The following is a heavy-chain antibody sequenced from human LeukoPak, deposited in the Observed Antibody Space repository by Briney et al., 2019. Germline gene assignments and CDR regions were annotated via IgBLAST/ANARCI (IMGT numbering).Heavy chain of an antibody. CDR3: SRIKYGGNSGYHFDY. CDR1: GFNFNYFA. J-gene: IGHJ4*02. V-gene: IGHV3-23*01. D-gene: IGHD4-23*01. Sequence: GGSLRLSCSASGFNFNYFAMSWIRQAPGKRLEWVSTIGDSGSGGSYADSVRGRFTISRDNSKNIVYLQMHSLRVDDSAVYYCSRIKYGGNSGYHFDYWGQGTLATVSS. CDR2: IGDSGSGG.